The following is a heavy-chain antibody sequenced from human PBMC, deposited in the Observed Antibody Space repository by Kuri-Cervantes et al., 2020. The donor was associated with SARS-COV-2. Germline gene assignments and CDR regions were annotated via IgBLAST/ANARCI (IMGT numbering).Heavy chain of an antibody. V-gene: IGHV3-48*01. Sequence: GGSLRLSCAASGFTFSDYSMNWVRQAQGKGLEWVSYIGSSSSIIYYADSMKGRFTISRDNSKNTLYLQMNSLRADDTAVYYCAKSMSIAAPASDYWGQGTLVTVSS. CDR3: AKSMSIAAPASDY. D-gene: IGHD6-13*01. J-gene: IGHJ4*02. CDR2: IGSSSSII. CDR1: GFTFSDYS.